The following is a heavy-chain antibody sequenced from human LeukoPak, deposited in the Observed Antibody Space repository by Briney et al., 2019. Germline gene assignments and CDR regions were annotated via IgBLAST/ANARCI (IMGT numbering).Heavy chain of an antibody. CDR3: ARAYGSGSYYFDY. Sequence: GGSLRLSCAASGFTFSSYSMNWVRQAPGKGLEWVSSISSSSSYIYYADSVKGRFTISRDNAKNSLYLQMNSPRAEDTAVYYCARAYGSGSYYFDYWGQGTLVTVSS. V-gene: IGHV3-21*01. J-gene: IGHJ4*02. D-gene: IGHD3-10*01. CDR1: GFTFSSYS. CDR2: ISSSSSYI.